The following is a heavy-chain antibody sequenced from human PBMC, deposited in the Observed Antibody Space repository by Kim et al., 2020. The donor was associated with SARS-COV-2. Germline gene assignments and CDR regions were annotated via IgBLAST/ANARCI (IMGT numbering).Heavy chain of an antibody. D-gene: IGHD1-26*01. CDR3: AAYQGSGSYYYGMDV. CDR1: GFTFSSYA. CDR2: ISGSGGST. V-gene: IGHV3-23*01. J-gene: IGHJ6*02. Sequence: GGSLRLSCAASGFTFSSYAMSWVRQAPGKGLEWVSAISGSGGSTYYADSVKGRFTISRDNSKNTLYLQMNSLRAEDTAVYYCAAYQGSGSYYYGMDVWGQGTTVTVSS.